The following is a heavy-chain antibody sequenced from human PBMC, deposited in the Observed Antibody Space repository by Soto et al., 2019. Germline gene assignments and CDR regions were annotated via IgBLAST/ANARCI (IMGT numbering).Heavy chain of an antibody. D-gene: IGHD3-3*01. Sequence: VGSLRLSCTASGFTFSGYGMHWVRQAPGKGLEWVAVISYDGSNKYSGDSVKGRFTISRDNSKNTLYLQMKSLRAEDTAVYYCASEKKIFGDTYYFHYSGQGTMLTVYS. CDR1: GFTFSGYG. V-gene: IGHV3-30*03. J-gene: IGHJ4*02. CDR2: ISYDGSNK. CDR3: ASEKKIFGDTYYFHY.